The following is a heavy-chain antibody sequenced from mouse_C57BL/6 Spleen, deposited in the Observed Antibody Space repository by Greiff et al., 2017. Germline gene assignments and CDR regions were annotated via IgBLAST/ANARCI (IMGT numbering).Heavy chain of an antibody. CDR2: VYPRDGST. CDR3: ARCSVIYFGGDAMDY. V-gene: IGHV1-78*01. D-gene: IGHD1-1*01. J-gene: IGHJ4*01. Sequence: VKLMESDAELVKPGASVKISCKVSGYTFTDHTIHWMKQRPEQGLEWIGYVYPRDGSTMYNEKFKGKATLTADKSSSTAYMQLNSLTSEDSAVYFCARCSVIYFGGDAMDYWGQGTSVTVSS. CDR1: GYTFTDHT.